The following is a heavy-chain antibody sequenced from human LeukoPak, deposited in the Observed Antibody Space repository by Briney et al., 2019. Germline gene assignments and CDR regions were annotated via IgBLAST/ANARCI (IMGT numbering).Heavy chain of an antibody. D-gene: IGHD3-10*01. J-gene: IGHJ4*02. V-gene: IGHV5-51*01. CDR2: IYPGDSDT. CDR1: GYSFTSHW. Sequence: GESLKISCRGSGYSFTSHWIGWVRQMPGKGLEWMGMIYPGDSDTRYSPSFQGHDTISVDKSISTAFLQWSSLTASDTAIYYCARESVGSSFDYWGQGTLVTVSS. CDR3: ARESVGSSFDY.